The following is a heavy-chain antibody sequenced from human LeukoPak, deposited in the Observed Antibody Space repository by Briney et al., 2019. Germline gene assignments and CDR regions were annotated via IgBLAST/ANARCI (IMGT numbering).Heavy chain of an antibody. CDR1: GFTFSSYE. CDR2: ISSGVSST. V-gene: IGHV3-48*03. D-gene: IGHD2-15*01. J-gene: IGHJ3*02. Sequence: PGGSLRLSCAASGFTFSSYEMNWVRQAPGKGLEWVSYISSGVSSTHYADSVKGRFTISRDNAKNSLYLQMNSLRAEDTATYYCVRGGYCSGGTCYPFNAFDIWGQGTMVTVSS. CDR3: VRGGYCSGGTCYPFNAFDI.